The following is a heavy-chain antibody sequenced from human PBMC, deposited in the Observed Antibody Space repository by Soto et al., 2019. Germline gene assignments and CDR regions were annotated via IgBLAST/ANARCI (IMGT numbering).Heavy chain of an antibody. D-gene: IGHD4-17*01. J-gene: IGHJ6*02. V-gene: IGHV4-39*01. CDR1: VGSISSSSYY. CDR2: VYYIGST. Sequence: QLQLQESGPGLVKPSETLSLTCTVSVGSISSSSYYWGWFRQPPREGLEWIGSVYYIGSTYCNPSLKGPVTISVDTSKNQFSLRLGSVTAAGTAVDYYCVLDGDASFYYYYSMDVWGQGTTVTVSS. CDR3: CVLDGDASFYYYYSMDV.